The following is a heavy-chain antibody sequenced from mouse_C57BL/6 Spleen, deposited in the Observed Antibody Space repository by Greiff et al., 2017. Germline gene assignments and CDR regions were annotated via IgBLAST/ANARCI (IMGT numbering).Heavy chain of an antibody. CDR2: ISSGGDYI. J-gene: IGHJ2*01. CDR1: GFTFSSYA. V-gene: IGHV5-9-1*02. D-gene: IGHD4-1*01. Sequence: EVQLVESGEGLVKPGGSLKLSCAASGFTFSSYAMSWVRQTPEKRLEWVAYISSGGDYIYYADTVKGRFTISRDNARNTLYLQMSSLKSEDTAMYYCTRDGHWDGYFDYWGQGTTLTVSS. CDR3: TRDGHWDGYFDY.